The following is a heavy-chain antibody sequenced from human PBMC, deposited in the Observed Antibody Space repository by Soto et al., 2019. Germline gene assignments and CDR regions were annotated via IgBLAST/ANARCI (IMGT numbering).Heavy chain of an antibody. CDR2: INAYNGNT. D-gene: IGHD1-26*01. J-gene: IGHJ4*02. V-gene: IGHV1-46*01. CDR3: ARDVGATDY. CDR1: GYTFTSFY. Sequence: ASVKVSCKASGYTFTSFYMHWVRQAPGQRPEWVGIINAYNGNTRYAQNFQGRITITRDTSANTVYMELSNLRSEDTAVYYCARDVGATDYWGQGTLVTVSS.